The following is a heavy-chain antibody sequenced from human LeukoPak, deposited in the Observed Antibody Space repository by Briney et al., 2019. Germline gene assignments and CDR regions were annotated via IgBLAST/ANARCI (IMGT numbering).Heavy chain of an antibody. Sequence: GRSLRLSCAASGFTFSSYAMHWVRQAPGKGLEWVAVISYDGSNKYYADSVKGRFTISRDNSKNTLYLQMNSLRAADTAIYYCASPGIAVAVGPWGQGTLVIVSS. D-gene: IGHD6-19*01. CDR2: ISYDGSNK. V-gene: IGHV3-30*04. CDR3: ASPGIAVAVGP. CDR1: GFTFSSYA. J-gene: IGHJ5*02.